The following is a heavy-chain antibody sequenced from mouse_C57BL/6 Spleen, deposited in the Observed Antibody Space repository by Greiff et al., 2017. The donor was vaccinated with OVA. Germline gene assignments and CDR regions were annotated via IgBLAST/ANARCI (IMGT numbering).Heavy chain of an antibody. J-gene: IGHJ2*01. V-gene: IGHV1-78*01. Sequence: VQLQQSDAELVKPGASVKISCKVSGYTFTDHTIHWMKQRPEQGLEWIGYIYPRDGSTKYNEKFKGKATLTADKSYSTAYMQHNSLTSQDSAVYFCARLAYFSNDVDYIDYWGQGTTLTVSS. D-gene: IGHD2-12*01. CDR1: GYTFTDHT. CDR2: IYPRDGST. CDR3: ARLAYFSNDVDYIDY.